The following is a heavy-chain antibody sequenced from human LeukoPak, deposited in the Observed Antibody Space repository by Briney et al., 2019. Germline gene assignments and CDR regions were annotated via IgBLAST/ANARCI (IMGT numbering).Heavy chain of an antibody. V-gene: IGHV4-4*07. Sequence: PSETLSLTCTVSGGSISSYYWSWIRQPAGKGLEWIGRIYTSGSTNYNPSLKSRLTISVDTSNNQFSLKLRSVTAADTAVYFCARGGRSASAYYYMDVWGRGTTVTVSS. D-gene: IGHD2-2*01. CDR3: ARGGRSASAYYYMDV. J-gene: IGHJ6*03. CDR1: GGSISSYY. CDR2: IYTSGST.